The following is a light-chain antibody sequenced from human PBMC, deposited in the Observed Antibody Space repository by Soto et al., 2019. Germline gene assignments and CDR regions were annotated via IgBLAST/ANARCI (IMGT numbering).Light chain of an antibody. V-gene: IGKV3-15*01. CDR2: GAS. J-gene: IGKJ1*01. CDR1: QSVGSF. CDR3: QQYTNWPSWT. Sequence: EKVMTQSPATLSMSPGERATLSCRASQSVGSFLAWYQQKPGQAPRLLIYGASTMATGIPARFSVSGSGTEFTLTSSRLQSEDFAVYYCQQYTNWPSWTFGQGPKV.